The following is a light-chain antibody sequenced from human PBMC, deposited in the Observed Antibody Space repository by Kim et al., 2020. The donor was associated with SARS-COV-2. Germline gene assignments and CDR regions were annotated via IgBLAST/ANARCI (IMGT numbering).Light chain of an antibody. CDR3: QQYDIPPYT. Sequence: SASVGDRVTISRQESQDIRNYLNWYQQKAGKAPKLLIYDASNLETGVPSRLSGSGSGTDFTFTISSLQPEDIATYYCQQYDIPPYTFGQGTKLEI. J-gene: IGKJ2*01. CDR2: DAS. V-gene: IGKV1-33*01. CDR1: QDIRNY.